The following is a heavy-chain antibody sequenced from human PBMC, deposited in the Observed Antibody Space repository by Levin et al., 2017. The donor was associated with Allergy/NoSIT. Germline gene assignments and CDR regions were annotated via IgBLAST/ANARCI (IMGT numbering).Heavy chain of an antibody. CDR3: ARDQGSGGYYFDY. Sequence: GESLKISCAASGFTFSSYAMHWVRQAPGKGLEWVAVISYDGSNKYYADSVKGRFTISRDNSKNTLYLQMNSLRAEDTAVYYCARDQGSGGYYFDYWGQGTLVTVSS. J-gene: IGHJ4*02. CDR1: GFTFSSYA. CDR2: ISYDGSNK. D-gene: IGHD6-19*01. V-gene: IGHV3-30*04.